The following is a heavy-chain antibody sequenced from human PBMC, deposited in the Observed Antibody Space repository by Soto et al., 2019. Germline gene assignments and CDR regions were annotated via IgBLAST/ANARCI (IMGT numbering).Heavy chain of an antibody. CDR2: IYYSWTT. V-gene: IGHV4-59*01. D-gene: IGHD5-12*01. J-gene: IGHJ6*02. Sequence: SETLSLTCTVSGGSINNYYWSWIRQPPGKGLEWIGYIYYSWTTDYNPSLKSRVTISVDTSKNQFSLNLSSLTAADTAVYYCARENLRSRMDVWGQGTTVTVSS. CDR3: ARENLRSRMDV. CDR1: GGSINNYY.